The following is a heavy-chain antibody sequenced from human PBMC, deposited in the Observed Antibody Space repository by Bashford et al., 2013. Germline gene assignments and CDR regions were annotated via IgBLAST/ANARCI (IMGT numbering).Heavy chain of an antibody. Sequence: SETLSLTCTVSGGSIITSTYYWSWIRQYPGKGLEWIGYIYHSGTTYSNPSLESRITISVDTSKNQFSLKLDSVTAADTAVYYCASSSGYYQGFFGYWGQGSLVTVSS. CDR3: ASSSGYYQGFFGY. D-gene: IGHD3-9*01. V-gene: IGHV4-31*03. CDR1: GGSIITSTYY. J-gene: IGHJ4*02. CDR2: IYHSGTT.